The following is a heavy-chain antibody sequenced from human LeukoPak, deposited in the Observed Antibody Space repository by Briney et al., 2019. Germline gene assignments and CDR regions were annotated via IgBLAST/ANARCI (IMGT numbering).Heavy chain of an antibody. V-gene: IGHV4-39*01. CDR1: GGSISSSSYY. Sequence: SEILSLTCTVSGGSISSSSYYWGWIRQPPGKGLEWIGSIYYSGSTYYNPSLKSRVTISVDTSKNQFSLKLSSVTAADTAVYYCARQRVYYDSSGYPDYWGQGTLVTVSS. CDR3: ARQRVYYDSSGYPDY. CDR2: IYYSGST. D-gene: IGHD3-22*01. J-gene: IGHJ4*02.